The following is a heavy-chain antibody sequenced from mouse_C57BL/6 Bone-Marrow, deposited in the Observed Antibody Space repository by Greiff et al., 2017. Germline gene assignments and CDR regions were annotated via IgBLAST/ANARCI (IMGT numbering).Heavy chain of an antibody. CDR2: IDPSDSYT. CDR3: ARDEVRSVLYTMDY. D-gene: IGHD2-14*01. Sequence: QVQLKQPGAELVMPGASVKLSCKASGYTFTSYWMHWVKQRPGQGLEWIGEIDPSDSYTNYNQKFKGKSTLTVDKSSSTAYMQLSSLTSEDSAVYYCARDEVRSVLYTMDYWGQGTSVTVSS. V-gene: IGHV1-69*01. J-gene: IGHJ4*01. CDR1: GYTFTSYW.